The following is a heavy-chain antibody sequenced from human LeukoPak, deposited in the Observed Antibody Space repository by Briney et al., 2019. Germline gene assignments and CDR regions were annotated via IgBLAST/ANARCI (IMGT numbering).Heavy chain of an antibody. D-gene: IGHD3-3*01. CDR2: IYYTGST. Sequence: SETLSLTCTVSGGSISSYFWTWIRQPPGKGPEWIGYIYYTGSTDYNPSLNNRVSISLDTSNNQFSLKLSSVTAADTAVYYCARGVTLFGGHYMDVWGKGTTVTVSS. CDR3: ARGVTLFGGHYMDV. J-gene: IGHJ6*03. CDR1: GGSISSYF. V-gene: IGHV4-59*12.